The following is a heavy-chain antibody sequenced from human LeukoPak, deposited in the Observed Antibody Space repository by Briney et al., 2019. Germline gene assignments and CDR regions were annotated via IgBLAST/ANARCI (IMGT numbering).Heavy chain of an antibody. D-gene: IGHD3-10*01. Sequence: PSETLSLTCTVSGGSISSYYWSWIRQPPGKGLEWIGYIYYSGSTSYNPSLKSRVTISVDTSKNQFSLKLSSVTAADTAVYYCARSTYYYGSGSYYRRFDYWGQGTLVTVSS. CDR1: GGSISSYY. J-gene: IGHJ4*02. CDR3: ARSTYYYGSGSYYRRFDY. V-gene: IGHV4-59*01. CDR2: IYYSGST.